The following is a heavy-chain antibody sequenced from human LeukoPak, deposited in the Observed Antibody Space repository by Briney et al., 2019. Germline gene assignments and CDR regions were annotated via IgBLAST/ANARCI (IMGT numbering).Heavy chain of an antibody. CDR1: GYTFTSYG. V-gene: IGHV1-18*01. CDR3: AREDSSGWYHPYYFDY. Sequence: ASVKVSCKASGYTFTSYGISWVRQAPGQGLEWMGWVSAYNGNTNYAQKLQGRVTMTTDTSTSTAYMELRSLRSDDTAVYYCAREDSSGWYHPYYFDYWGQGTLVTVSS. CDR2: VSAYNGNT. D-gene: IGHD6-19*01. J-gene: IGHJ4*02.